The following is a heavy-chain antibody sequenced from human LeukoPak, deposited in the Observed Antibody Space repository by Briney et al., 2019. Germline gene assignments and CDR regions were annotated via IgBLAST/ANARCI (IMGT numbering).Heavy chain of an antibody. CDR3: AKETGSAVGSTDFDY. J-gene: IGHJ4*02. V-gene: IGHV3-74*01. Sequence: PGGSLRLSCAASGFTFSNYLMHWVRQTPGKGLVWISRISTDGSFTNYADSVKGRFSISRDNSKNTLYLQKNSLRAEDTAVYYCAKETGSAVGSTDFDYWGQGTLVTVSS. D-gene: IGHD4-17*01. CDR2: ISTDGSFT. CDR1: GFTFSNYL.